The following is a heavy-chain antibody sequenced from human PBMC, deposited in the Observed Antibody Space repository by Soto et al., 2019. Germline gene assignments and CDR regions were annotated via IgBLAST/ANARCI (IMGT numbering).Heavy chain of an antibody. CDR3: ARDLRSGCSGGSCYPNWFDP. Sequence: PGGSLRLSCAASGFTFSSYLMSWVRQSPGKGLEWVANIKQDGSEKYYVDSVKGRFTISRDNAKNSLYLQMNSLRAEDTAVYYCARDLRSGCSGGSCYPNWFDPWGQGTLVTVSS. CDR1: GFTFSSYL. CDR2: IKQDGSEK. V-gene: IGHV3-7*01. D-gene: IGHD2-15*01. J-gene: IGHJ5*02.